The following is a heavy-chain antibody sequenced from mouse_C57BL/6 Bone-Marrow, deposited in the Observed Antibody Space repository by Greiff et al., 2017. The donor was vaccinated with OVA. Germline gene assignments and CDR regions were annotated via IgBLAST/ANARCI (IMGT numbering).Heavy chain of an antibody. V-gene: IGHV5-4*01. D-gene: IGHD2-3*01. CDR2: ISDGGSYT. J-gene: IGHJ4*01. CDR3: ERETYDGDYEGYAMDY. CDR1: GFTFSSYA. Sequence: EVQGVESGGGLVKPGGSLKLSCAASGFTFSSYAMSWVRQTPEKRLEWVATISDGGSYTYYPDNVKGRFTISRDNAKNNLYLQMSHLKSEDTAIYYCERETYDGDYEGYAMDYWGQGTSVTVSS.